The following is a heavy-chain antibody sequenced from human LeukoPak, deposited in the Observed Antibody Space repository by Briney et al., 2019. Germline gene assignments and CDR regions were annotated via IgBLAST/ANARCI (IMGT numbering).Heavy chain of an antibody. J-gene: IGHJ3*02. CDR2: ISWNSGSI. Sequence: PGGSLRLSCAASGFTFDDYAMHWVRQAPGKGLEWVSGISWNSGSIGYADSVKGRFTISRDNAKNSLYLQMNSLRAEDMALYYCAKGRGIAARPLDAFDIWGKGTTVTVSS. CDR1: GFTFDDYA. D-gene: IGHD6-6*01. CDR3: AKGRGIAARPLDAFDI. V-gene: IGHV3-9*03.